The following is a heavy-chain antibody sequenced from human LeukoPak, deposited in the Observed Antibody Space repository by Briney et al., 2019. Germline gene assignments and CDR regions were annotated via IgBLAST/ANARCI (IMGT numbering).Heavy chain of an antibody. D-gene: IGHD6-19*01. CDR3: ARASQWLAFDY. CDR2: IYGGGNT. Sequence: GGSLRLSCAVSGFSVSSNYMSWVRQAPGKGLEWVSVIYGGGNTYYADSVKGRFTISRDNSKNTLYLQMNSLRAEDTAVYFCARASQWLAFDYWGQGTLVTVSS. CDR1: GFSVSSNY. V-gene: IGHV3-53*01. J-gene: IGHJ4*02.